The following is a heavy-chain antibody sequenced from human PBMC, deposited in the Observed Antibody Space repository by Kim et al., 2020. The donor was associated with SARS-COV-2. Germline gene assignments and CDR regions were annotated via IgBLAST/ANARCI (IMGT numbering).Heavy chain of an antibody. Sequence: SETLSLTCTVSGGSISSGGYSWSWIRQHPGKGLEWIGYIYYSGSTYYNPSLKSRVTISVDTSKNQFSLKLSSVTAADTAVYYCARSEYDFWSGYFDYWGQGTLVTVSS. CDR2: IYYSGST. CDR3: ARSEYDFWSGYFDY. V-gene: IGHV4-31*03. CDR1: GGSISSGGYS. J-gene: IGHJ4*02. D-gene: IGHD3-3*01.